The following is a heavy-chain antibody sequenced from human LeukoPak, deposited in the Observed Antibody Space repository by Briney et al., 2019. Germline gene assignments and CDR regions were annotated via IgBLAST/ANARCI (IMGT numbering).Heavy chain of an antibody. CDR3: ARARDILTGYFFDY. CDR1: GGTFSSYA. D-gene: IGHD3-9*01. V-gene: IGHV1-69*13. J-gene: IGHJ4*02. Sequence: RASVKVSCKASGGTFSSYAISWVRQAPGQGLEWMGGIIPIFGTANYAQKFQGRVTITADESTSTAYMELSSLRSEDTAVYYCARARDILTGYFFDYWGQGTLVTVSS. CDR2: IIPIFGTA.